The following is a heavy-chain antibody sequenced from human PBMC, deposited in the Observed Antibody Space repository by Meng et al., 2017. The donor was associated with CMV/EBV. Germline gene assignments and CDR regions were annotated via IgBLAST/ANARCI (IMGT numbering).Heavy chain of an antibody. Sequence: QVQLVQPGAEVKSPGASVKVSCQTSGYRFSDHDMHWVRQAPGQGLEWMGWIYPNSGGTHYAQKFQDRVTMTRDTSISTVYMELSRLTSDDTAVYYCVRDHNWGPDYWGQGTLVTVSS. V-gene: IGHV1-2*02. J-gene: IGHJ4*02. CDR2: IYPNSGGT. CDR1: GYRFSDHD. CDR3: VRDHNWGPDY. D-gene: IGHD1-1*01.